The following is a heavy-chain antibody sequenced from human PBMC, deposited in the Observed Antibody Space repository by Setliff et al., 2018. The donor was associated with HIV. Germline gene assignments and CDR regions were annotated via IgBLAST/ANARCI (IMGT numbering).Heavy chain of an antibody. CDR2: IYWNDDK. V-gene: IGHV2-5*01. CDR3: AHTTSFDFWTPGPMDV. CDR1: GSSLITSGVG. J-gene: IGHJ6*03. Sequence: SGPPLVNPTQTLSLTCTFSGSSLITSGVGVGWIRQPPGKALEWLALIYWNDDKRYSPSLKSRLTIRKDASKNQVVLTMTKMDPVDTGTYYCAHTTSFDFWTPGPMDVWGKGTTVTSP. D-gene: IGHD3-3*01.